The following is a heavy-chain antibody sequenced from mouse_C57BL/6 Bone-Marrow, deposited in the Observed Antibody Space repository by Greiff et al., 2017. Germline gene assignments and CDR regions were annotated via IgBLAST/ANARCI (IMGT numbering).Heavy chain of an antibody. J-gene: IGHJ4*01. CDR3: ARGGRAMDY. CDR1: GYTFTNYW. Sequence: QVQLKQSGAELVRPGTSVKMSCKASGYTFTNYWLGWAKQRPGHGLEWIGDIYPGGGYTNYNEKFKGKATLTADKSSSTAYMQFSSLTSEDSAIYYCARGGRAMDYWGQGTSVTVSS. CDR2: IYPGGGYT. V-gene: IGHV1-63*01.